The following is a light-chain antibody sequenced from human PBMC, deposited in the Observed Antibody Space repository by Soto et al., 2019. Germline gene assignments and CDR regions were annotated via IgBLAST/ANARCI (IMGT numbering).Light chain of an antibody. Sequence: DIQMTQSPSSLSASVGDRVTITCRASQSISSHLNWYQQKPGKAHKXMIYAASSLQSGVPSRFSGSGSGTDFTLTISSLQPEDFDTYYCQQSYSTLWTFGQGTKVDIK. CDR1: QSISSH. CDR2: AAS. CDR3: QQSYSTLWT. J-gene: IGKJ1*01. V-gene: IGKV1-39*01.